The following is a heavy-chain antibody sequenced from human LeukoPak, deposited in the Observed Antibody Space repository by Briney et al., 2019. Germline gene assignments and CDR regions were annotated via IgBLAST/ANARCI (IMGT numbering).Heavy chain of an antibody. V-gene: IGHV3-9*01. J-gene: IGHJ4*02. Sequence: RPGGSLRLSCAASGFTFDDYAMHWVRQAPGKGLEWVSGISWNSGNIGYADSVKGRFTISRDNAKNSLYLQMNSLRAEDTALYYCAKDIQYYDSSGSDYWGQGTLVTVSS. CDR3: AKDIQYYDSSGSDY. D-gene: IGHD3-22*01. CDR2: ISWNSGNI. CDR1: GFTFDDYA.